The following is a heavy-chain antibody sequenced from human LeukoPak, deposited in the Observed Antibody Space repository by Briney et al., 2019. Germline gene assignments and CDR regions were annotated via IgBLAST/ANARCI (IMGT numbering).Heavy chain of an antibody. D-gene: IGHD3-10*01. Sequence: PGGSLRLSCAASGFTFSDYYMSWIRQAPGKGLEWVSYISSSGSTIYYADSVKGRFTISRDNAKNSLYLQMNSLRAEDTAVYYCARVSYYYYGSGSYSQDAFDIWGQGTMVTVSS. CDR1: GFTFSDYY. V-gene: IGHV3-11*01. J-gene: IGHJ3*02. CDR2: ISSSGSTI. CDR3: ARVSYYYYGSGSYSQDAFDI.